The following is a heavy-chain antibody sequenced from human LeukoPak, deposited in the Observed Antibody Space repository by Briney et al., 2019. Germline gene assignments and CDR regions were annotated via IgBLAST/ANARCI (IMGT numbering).Heavy chain of an antibody. CDR2: IKEDGSEK. CDR1: GFTFNRGW. V-gene: IGHV3-7*01. J-gene: IGHJ4*02. Sequence: PGRSLRLSCATAGFTFNRGWMSWVRQAPGKGLEWVANIKEDGSEKYYVDSVKGRFTISRDIAKNSLYLQMNSLRAEDTAVYYCTRNQDWGQGTLVTVSS. CDR3: TRNQD.